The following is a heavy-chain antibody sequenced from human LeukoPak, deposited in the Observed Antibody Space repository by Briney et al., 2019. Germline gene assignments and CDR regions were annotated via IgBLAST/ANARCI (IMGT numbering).Heavy chain of an antibody. V-gene: IGHV4-31*03. CDR3: ARASSSTGPRGHFDY. Sequence: PSETLSLTCTVSGGSISSGGYYWSWIRQHPGKGLEWIGYIYYSGSTYYNPSLKSRVTISVDTSKNQFSLKLSSVTAADTAVYYCARASSSTGPRGHFDYWGQGTLVTVSS. J-gene: IGHJ4*02. CDR2: IYYSGST. D-gene: IGHD1-1*01. CDR1: GGSISSGGYY.